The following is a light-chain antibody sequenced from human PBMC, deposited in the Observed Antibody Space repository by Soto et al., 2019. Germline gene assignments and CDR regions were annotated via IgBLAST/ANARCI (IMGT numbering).Light chain of an antibody. CDR2: EVP. Sequence: QSALTQPPSVSGSPGQSVTISCTGTSSDVGDYRRFSWYQQPPGTAPNVIIYEVPSRPSGVSDRFSGSKSGNTATLTISGLQAEDEADYCGSSYASSATFVFGTGTKLTVL. CDR1: SSDVGDYRR. J-gene: IGLJ1*01. CDR3: SSYASSATFV. V-gene: IGLV2-18*02.